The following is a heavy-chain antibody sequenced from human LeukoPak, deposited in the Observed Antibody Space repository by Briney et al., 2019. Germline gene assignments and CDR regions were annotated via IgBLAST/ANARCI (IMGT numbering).Heavy chain of an antibody. CDR3: ARGPMVAPYYFDY. D-gene: IGHD4/OR15-4a*01. CDR1: GYTFTSYD. V-gene: IGHV1-8*01. CDR2: MNPNSGNT. J-gene: IGHJ4*02. Sequence: ASVKVSCKASGYTFTSYDINWVRQATGQGLEWMGWMNPNSGNTGYAQKSQGRVTMTRNTSISTAYMELSSLRSEDTAVYYCARGPMVAPYYFDYWGQGTLVTVSS.